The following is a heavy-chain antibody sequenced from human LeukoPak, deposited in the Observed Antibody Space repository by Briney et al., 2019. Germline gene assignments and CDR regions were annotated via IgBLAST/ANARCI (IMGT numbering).Heavy chain of an antibody. J-gene: IGHJ6*02. Sequence: SETLSLTCTVSGYSISSGYYWGWIRQPPGKGLEWIGSIYYSGSTYYNPSLKSRVTISVDTSKNQFSLKLSSVTAADTAVYYCARDGSYYYGMDVWGQGTTVTVSS. D-gene: IGHD1-26*01. CDR3: ARDGSYYYGMDV. V-gene: IGHV4-38-2*02. CDR1: GYSISSGYY. CDR2: IYYSGST.